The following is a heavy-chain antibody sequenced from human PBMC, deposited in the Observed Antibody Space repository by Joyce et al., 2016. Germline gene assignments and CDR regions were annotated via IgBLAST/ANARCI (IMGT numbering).Heavy chain of an antibody. V-gene: IGHV3-23*01. Sequence: QLLESGGGLVQPGGSLRLSCAASGFTFSTYAMTWVRQGPRNGGAWVSTHSGGGCTTYHAESVNGRFTISRDNSKNTLYLQMHSLRAEDTAVYYCAKEMDCNGNSCYLFGMDVWGLGTTVTVSS. CDR3: AKEMDCNGNSCYLFGMDV. D-gene: IGHD2-15*01. J-gene: IGHJ6*02. CDR1: GFTFSTYA. CDR2: HSGGGCTT.